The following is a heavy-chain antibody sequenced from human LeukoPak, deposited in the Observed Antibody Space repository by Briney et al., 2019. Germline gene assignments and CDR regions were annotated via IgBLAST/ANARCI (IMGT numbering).Heavy chain of an antibody. CDR3: AKDQIVVTAIWGGDY. Sequence: GGSLRLSCAASGFTFSSYGMHWVRQAPGKGLEWVGFIRYDGSNKYYADSVKGRFTISRDNSKNTLYLQVNSLRAEDTAVYYCAKDQIVVTAIWGGDYWGQGTLVTVSS. CDR2: IRYDGSNK. J-gene: IGHJ4*02. D-gene: IGHD2-21*02. V-gene: IGHV3-30*02. CDR1: GFTFSSYG.